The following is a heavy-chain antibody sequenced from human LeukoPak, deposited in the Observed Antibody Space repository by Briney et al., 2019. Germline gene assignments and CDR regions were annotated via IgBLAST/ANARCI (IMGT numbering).Heavy chain of an antibody. CDR3: ARRSDIVATIGY. V-gene: IGHV4-34*01. Sequence: PSETLSLTCAVYGGSFSGYYWSWIRQPPGKGLEWIGEINHSGSTNYNPSLKSRVTISVDTSKNQFSLKLSSVTAADTAVYYCARRSDIVATIGYWGQGTLVTVSS. D-gene: IGHD5-12*01. CDR1: GGSFSGYY. J-gene: IGHJ4*02. CDR2: INHSGST.